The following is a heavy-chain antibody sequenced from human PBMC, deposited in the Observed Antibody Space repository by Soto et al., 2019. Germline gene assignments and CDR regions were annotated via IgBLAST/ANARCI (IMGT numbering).Heavy chain of an antibody. CDR3: ARLALSCAGGGLDY. J-gene: IGHJ4*02. V-gene: IGHV3-53*01. D-gene: IGHD2-15*01. CDR2: MYSGGST. Sequence: EVQLVESGGGLIQPGGSLRLSCAASGFTVSSNYMSWVRQAPGKGLEWVSVMYSGGSTYYADSVKGRFTISRDNSKNALYLQMNSLRAEDTAVYYCARLALSCAGGGLDYWGQGTLVTVSS. CDR1: GFTVSSNY.